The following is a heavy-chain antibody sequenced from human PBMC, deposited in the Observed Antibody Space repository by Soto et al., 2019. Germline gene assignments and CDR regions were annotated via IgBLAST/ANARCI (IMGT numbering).Heavy chain of an antibody. Sequence: PGGSLRLSCVASGFTVSNNYMSWVRQAPGRXLEWVSAISNTGSTYYAGSVKGRSTISRDSSTNTLYLEVSSLRADDTAVYYCAKVNVVVVAATFEYEYYFDYWGQGTLVTVSS. CDR1: GFTVSNNY. CDR3: AKVNVVVVAATFEYEYYFDY. V-gene: IGHV3-53*01. CDR2: ISNTGST. D-gene: IGHD2-15*01. J-gene: IGHJ4*02.